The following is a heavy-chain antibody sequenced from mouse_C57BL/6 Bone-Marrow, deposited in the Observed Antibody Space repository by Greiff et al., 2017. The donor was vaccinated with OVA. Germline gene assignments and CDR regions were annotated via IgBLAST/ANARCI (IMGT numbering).Heavy chain of an antibody. V-gene: IGHV1-54*01. Sequence: QVHVKQSGAELVRPGTSVKVSCKASGYAFTNYLIEWVKQRPGQGLEWIGVINPGSGGINYNEKFKGKATLTADKSSSTAYMQLSSLTSEDSAVYFCAREGSSGYWFAYWGQGTLVTVSA. J-gene: IGHJ3*01. D-gene: IGHD3-2*02. CDR3: AREGSSGYWFAY. CDR2: INPGSGGI. CDR1: GYAFTNYL.